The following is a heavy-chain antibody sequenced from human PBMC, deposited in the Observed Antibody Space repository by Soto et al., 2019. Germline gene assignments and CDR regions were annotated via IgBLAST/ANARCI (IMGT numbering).Heavy chain of an antibody. CDR1: GGSFSGYY. D-gene: IGHD2-2*01. J-gene: IGHJ5*02. Sequence: QVQLQQWGAGLLKPSETLSLTCAVYGGSFSGYYWSWIRKPPGKGLEWIGEINHSGSTNYNPSLKSRVTISVDTSKNQFSLKLSSVTAADSAVYYCASRYCRSTSCYEVSYNWFDPWGQGTLVTVSS. CDR3: ASRYCRSTSCYEVSYNWFDP. V-gene: IGHV4-34*01. CDR2: INHSGST.